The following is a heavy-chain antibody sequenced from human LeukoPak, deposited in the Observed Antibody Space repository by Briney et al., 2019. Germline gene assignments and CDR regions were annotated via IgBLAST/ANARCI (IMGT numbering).Heavy chain of an antibody. V-gene: IGHV4-39*01. CDR2: IYYSGST. Sequence: PSETLSLTCTVSGGSISSSSYYWGWLRQPPGKGLEWIGSIYYSGSTYYNPSLKSRVTISVDTYKNQFSLKLSSVTAADTAVYYCARPTRYDFWSGYPGGAFDIWGQGTMVTVSS. CDR3: ARPTRYDFWSGYPGGAFDI. J-gene: IGHJ3*02. CDR1: GGSISSSSYY. D-gene: IGHD3-3*01.